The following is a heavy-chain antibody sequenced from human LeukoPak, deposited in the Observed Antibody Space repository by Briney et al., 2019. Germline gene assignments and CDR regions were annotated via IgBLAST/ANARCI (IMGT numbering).Heavy chain of an antibody. Sequence: ASVKVSCKASGYTFTSYYMHWVRQAPGQGLEWMGIINPSGGSTSYAQKFQGRVTMTRDTSTSTVYMELSSLRSEDTAMYYCARVRGGSSCSGGSCHHGMDVWGQGTTVTVSS. D-gene: IGHD2-15*01. CDR3: ARVRGGSSCSGGSCHHGMDV. CDR2: INPSGGST. J-gene: IGHJ6*02. V-gene: IGHV1-46*01. CDR1: GYTFTSYY.